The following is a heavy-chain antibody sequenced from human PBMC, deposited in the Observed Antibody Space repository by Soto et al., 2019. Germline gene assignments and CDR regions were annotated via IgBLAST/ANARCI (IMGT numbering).Heavy chain of an antibody. D-gene: IGHD3-22*01. J-gene: IGHJ4*02. V-gene: IGHV3-23*01. CDR2: ISGSGGST. CDR3: AKEGYYYDSSGYDY. CDR1: GFTFSSYA. Sequence: EVQLLESGGGLVQPGGSLRLSCAASGFTFSSYAMSWVRQAPGKGLEWVSAISGSGGSTYYADSVKGRFTISRDNSKNALYLQMNSLRAEETAVYYCAKEGYYYDSSGYDYWGQGTLVTVSS.